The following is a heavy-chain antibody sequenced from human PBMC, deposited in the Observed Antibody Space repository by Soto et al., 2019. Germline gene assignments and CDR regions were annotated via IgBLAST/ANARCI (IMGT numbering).Heavy chain of an antibody. CDR1: GFTFSSYA. J-gene: IGHJ5*02. D-gene: IGHD6-13*01. CDR2: ISYDGSNK. Sequence: SLRLSCAASGFTFSSYAMHWVRQAPGKGLEWVAVISYDGSNKYYADSVKGRFTISRDNSKNTLYLQMNSLRAEDTAVYYCARDGQQPVRPYNWFDPWGQGTLVTVPQ. V-gene: IGHV3-30-3*01. CDR3: ARDGQQPVRPYNWFDP.